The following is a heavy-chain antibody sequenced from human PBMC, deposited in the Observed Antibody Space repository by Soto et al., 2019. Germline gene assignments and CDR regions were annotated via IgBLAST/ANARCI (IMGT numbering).Heavy chain of an antibody. Sequence: QVPLVQSGAEVKKPGASVKVSCKASGYTFTSYAMHWVRQAPGQRLEWMGWINAGNGNTKYSQKFQGRVTITRDTSASTAYMELSSLRSEDTAVYYCARANYYGSGSYDYYYYMDVWGKGTTVTVSS. D-gene: IGHD3-10*01. J-gene: IGHJ6*03. CDR1: GYTFTSYA. CDR2: INAGNGNT. V-gene: IGHV1-3*01. CDR3: ARANYYGSGSYDYYYYMDV.